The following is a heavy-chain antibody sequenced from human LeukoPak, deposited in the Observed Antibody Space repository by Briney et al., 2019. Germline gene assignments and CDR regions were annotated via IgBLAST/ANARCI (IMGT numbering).Heavy chain of an antibody. CDR1: GYSFTSYW. CDR3: ARSSAARVFDYYYYYGMDV. D-gene: IGHD6-6*01. CDR2: IYPGDSDT. J-gene: IGHJ6*02. Sequence: GESLKISCKGSGYSFTSYWIGWVRQMPGKGLEWMGIIYPGDSDTRYSPSFQGQVTISADKSISTAYLQWSSLKASGTAMYYCARSSAARVFDYYYYYGMDVWGQGTTVTVSS. V-gene: IGHV5-51*01.